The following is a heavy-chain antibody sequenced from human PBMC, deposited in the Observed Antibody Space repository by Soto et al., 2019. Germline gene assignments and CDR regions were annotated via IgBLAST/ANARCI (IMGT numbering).Heavy chain of an antibody. D-gene: IGHD2-2*01. J-gene: IGHJ6*03. CDR3: ARDRQYQHHYYMDV. CDR2: INAGNGNT. Sequence: GASVKVSCKASGYTFTSYSMHWVRQAPGQRLEWMGWINAGNGNTKYSQKFQGRVTITRDTSASTAYMELSSLRSEDTAVYYCARDRQYQHHYYMDVWGKGTTVTVSS. V-gene: IGHV1-3*01. CDR1: GYTFTSYS.